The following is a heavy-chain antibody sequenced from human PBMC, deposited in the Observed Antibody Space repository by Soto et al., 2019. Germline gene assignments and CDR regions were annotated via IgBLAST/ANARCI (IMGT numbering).Heavy chain of an antibody. D-gene: IGHD2-2*02. J-gene: IGHJ6*02. CDR3: ARADCSSTSCYTSYYYGMDV. CDR2: ISAYNGKT. CDR1: CYTFTSYV. V-gene: IGHV1-18*04. Sequence: SLKVAFKTYCYTFTSYVIGWVRQAPGQGLEWMGWISAYNGKTNYAQKLQGRVTMTTDTSTSTAYMELRSLRSDDTAVYYCARADCSSTSCYTSYYYGMDVWGQGTTVTVSS.